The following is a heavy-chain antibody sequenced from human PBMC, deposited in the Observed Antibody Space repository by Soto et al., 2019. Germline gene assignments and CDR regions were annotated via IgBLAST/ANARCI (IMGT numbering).Heavy chain of an antibody. J-gene: IGHJ4*02. CDR2: ISYDGSNK. CDR1: GFTFSSYG. V-gene: IGHV3-30*18. CDR3: AKSFSLKIAVALFDY. Sequence: GGSLRLSCAASGFTFSSYGMHWVRQAPGKGLEWVAVISYDGSNKYYADSVKGRFTISRDNSKNTLYLQMNSLRAEDTAVYYCAKSFSLKIAVALFDYWGQGTLVTVSS. D-gene: IGHD6-19*01.